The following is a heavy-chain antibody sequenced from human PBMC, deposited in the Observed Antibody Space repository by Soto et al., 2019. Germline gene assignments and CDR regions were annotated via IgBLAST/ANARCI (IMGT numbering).Heavy chain of an antibody. V-gene: IGHV1-69*12. CDR1: GGTFNRYA. CDR3: AQTLGSAVAGPGRFDL. CDR2: ITPMFGIG. J-gene: IGHJ2*01. Sequence: QVQLVQSGAEVKKPGSSVKVSCKASGGTFNRYAISWLRQAPGQGPEWMGGITPMFGIGNYAQKFQGRVTITAVESTTTVHMELRRLTYEDTAVYYCAQTLGSAVAGPGRFDLWGRGTRVIVSS. D-gene: IGHD6-19*01.